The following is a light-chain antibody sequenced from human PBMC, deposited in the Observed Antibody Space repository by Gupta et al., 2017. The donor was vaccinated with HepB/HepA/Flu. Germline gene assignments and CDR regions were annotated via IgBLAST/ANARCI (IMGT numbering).Light chain of an antibody. CDR1: SSHIGSNY. J-gene: IGLJ1*01. CDR3: AAWDDSRSGYV. V-gene: IGLV1-47*01. CDR2: RNN. Sequence: QSVLTQPPSASGTPGQRVTISCSGSSSHIGSNYVYWYQQFPATAPKLLIYRNNQRPSGVPERFSGSKSGTSASMATSGLRADDEADYYCAAWDDSRSGYVFGNGTNVTVL.